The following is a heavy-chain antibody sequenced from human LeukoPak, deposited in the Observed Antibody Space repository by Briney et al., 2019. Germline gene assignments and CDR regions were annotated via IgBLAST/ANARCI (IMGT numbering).Heavy chain of an antibody. CDR2: INPYNGNT. CDR1: GYTFTSCD. Sequence: ASVKVSCKASGYTFTSCDITWVRQAPGQGLEWMGWINPYNGNTNYAQKVQGRVTMTTDTSTSTAYMELRSLRSDDTAVYYCARFFGIAAAGLDYWGQGTLVTVSS. CDR3: ARFFGIAAAGLDY. D-gene: IGHD6-13*01. V-gene: IGHV1-18*01. J-gene: IGHJ4*02.